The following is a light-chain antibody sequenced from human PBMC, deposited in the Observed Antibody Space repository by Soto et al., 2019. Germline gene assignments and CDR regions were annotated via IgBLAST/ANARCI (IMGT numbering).Light chain of an antibody. J-gene: IGLJ1*01. CDR1: SSDVGVYNY. Sequence: QSALTQPASVSGSPVQSITISCTGTSSDVGVYNYVSWYQQHPGKAPKLMIYDVSNRPSGVSNRFSGSKSGNTASLTISGLQAEDEADYYCSSYTSSSTLPSYVFGTGTKVTVL. V-gene: IGLV2-14*01. CDR3: SSYTSSSTLPSYV. CDR2: DVS.